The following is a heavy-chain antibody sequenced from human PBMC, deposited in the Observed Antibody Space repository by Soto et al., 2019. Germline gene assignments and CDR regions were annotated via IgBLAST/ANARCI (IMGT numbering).Heavy chain of an antibody. CDR1: GYTFTAYY. V-gene: IGHV1-2*02. D-gene: IGHD1-26*01. CDR3: ARDTYSGRYAF. J-gene: IGHJ4*02. CDR2: INPNDGGT. Sequence: ASVKVSCKASGYTFTAYYIHWVRQAPGQGLEWMRWINPNDGGTNYAQDFQDRVTMTSDTSITTAYMELSRLTSDDTAVYFCARDTYSGRYAFWGQGTLVTV.